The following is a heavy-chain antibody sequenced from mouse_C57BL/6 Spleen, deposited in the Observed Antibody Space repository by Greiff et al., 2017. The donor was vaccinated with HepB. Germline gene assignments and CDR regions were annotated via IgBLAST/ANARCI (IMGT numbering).Heavy chain of an antibody. V-gene: IGHV14-4*01. Sequence: EVKLVESGAELVRPGASVKLSCTASGFNIKDDYMHWVKQRPEQGLEWIGWIDPENGDTEYASKFQGKAPITADTSSNTAYLQLSSLTSEDTAVYYCTLYGPGAMDDWGQGTSVTVSS. J-gene: IGHJ4*01. CDR1: GFNIKDDY. CDR2: IDPENGDT. CDR3: TLYGPGAMDD. D-gene: IGHD1-1*01.